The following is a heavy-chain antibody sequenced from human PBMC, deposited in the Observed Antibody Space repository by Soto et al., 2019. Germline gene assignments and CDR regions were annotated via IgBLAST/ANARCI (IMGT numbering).Heavy chain of an antibody. J-gene: IGHJ6*02. CDR3: ASEGVRGMDV. CDR2: MHPNSANT. D-gene: IGHD3-16*01. Sequence: QVQLVQSGAEVKKPGASVKVSCKASGYTFTSYDINWVRQATGQGLEWMGWMHPNSANTGYAQKFQGRVTMTRHTYISTAYMELSSMRSEDTAGEYCASEGVRGMDVWGQGTTVTVSS. CDR1: GYTFTSYD. V-gene: IGHV1-8*01.